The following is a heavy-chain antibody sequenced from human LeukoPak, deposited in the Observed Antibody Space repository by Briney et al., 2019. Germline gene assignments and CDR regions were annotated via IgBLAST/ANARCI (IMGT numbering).Heavy chain of an antibody. J-gene: IGHJ4*02. CDR3: AREGLRLGELSPNYYFDY. V-gene: IGHV3-23*01. CDR1: GFTFSSYG. D-gene: IGHD3-16*02. Sequence: GGTLRLSCAASGFTFSSYGMSWVRQAPGKGLEWVSAISGSGGSTYYADSVKGRFTISRDNAKNSLYLQMNSLRAEDTAVYYCAREGLRLGELSPNYYFDYWGQGTLVTVSS. CDR2: ISGSGGST.